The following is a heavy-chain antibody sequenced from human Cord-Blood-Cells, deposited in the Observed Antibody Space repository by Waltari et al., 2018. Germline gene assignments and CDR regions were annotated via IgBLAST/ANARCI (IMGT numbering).Heavy chain of an antibody. Sequence: LSTSGVGVGWIRQPPGKALEWLALIYWNDDKRYSPSLKSRLTITKDTSKNQVVLTMTNMDPVDTATYYCAHIHKLGALLDYWGQGTLVTVSS. CDR2: IYWNDDK. J-gene: IGHJ4*02. V-gene: IGHV2-5*01. CDR1: LSTSGVG. CDR3: AHIHKLGALLDY. D-gene: IGHD7-27*01.